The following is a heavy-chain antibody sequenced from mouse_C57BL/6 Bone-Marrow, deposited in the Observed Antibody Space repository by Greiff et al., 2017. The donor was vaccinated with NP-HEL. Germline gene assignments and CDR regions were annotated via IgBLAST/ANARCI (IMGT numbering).Heavy chain of an antibody. V-gene: IGHV1-15*01. Sequence: QVQLQQSGAELVRPGASVTLSCKASGYTFTDYEMHWVKQTPVHGLEWIGAIDPETGGTAYNQKFKGKAILTADKSSSTAYLEIRSLTSEDSAVYYCTKRGDYYGSSAAYWGQGTLVTVSA. CDR1: GYTFTDYE. J-gene: IGHJ3*01. D-gene: IGHD1-1*01. CDR3: TKRGDYYGSSAAY. CDR2: IDPETGGT.